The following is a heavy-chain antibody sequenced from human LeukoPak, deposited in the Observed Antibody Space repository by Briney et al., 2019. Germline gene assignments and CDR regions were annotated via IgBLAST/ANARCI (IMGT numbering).Heavy chain of an antibody. CDR1: GGSISSSSYY. V-gene: IGHV4-39*07. CDR3: ARDPRSGSYGVAFDI. Sequence: SETLSLTCTVSGGSISSSSYYWGWIRQPPGKGLEWIGSLYYSGSTYYNPSLKSRVTISVDKSKNQFSLKLSSVTAADTAVYYCARDPRSGSYGVAFDIWGQGTMVTVSS. J-gene: IGHJ3*02. D-gene: IGHD1-26*01. CDR2: LYYSGST.